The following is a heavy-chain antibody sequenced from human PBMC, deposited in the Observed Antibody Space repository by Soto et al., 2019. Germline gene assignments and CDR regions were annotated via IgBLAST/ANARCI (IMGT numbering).Heavy chain of an antibody. CDR2: ISGSGGST. J-gene: IGHJ6*02. CDR1: GFTFSSYA. D-gene: IGHD3-10*01. V-gene: IGHV3-23*01. CDR3: AKARVYGSALEYYYYGMDV. Sequence: PWGSLRLSCAASGFTFSSYAMSWVRQAPGKGLEWVSAISGSGGSTYYADSVKGRFTISRDNSKNTLYLQMNSLRAEDTAVYYCAKARVYGSALEYYYYGMDVWGQGATVTVSS.